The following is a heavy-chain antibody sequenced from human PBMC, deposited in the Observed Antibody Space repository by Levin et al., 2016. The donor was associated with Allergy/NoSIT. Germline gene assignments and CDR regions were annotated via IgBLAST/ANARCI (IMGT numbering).Heavy chain of an antibody. CDR1: GGSFSGYY. CDR2: INHSGST. CDR3: ARGGSSLLWFGESTPNWFDP. D-gene: IGHD3-10*01. V-gene: IGHV4-34*01. J-gene: IGHJ5*02. Sequence: SETLSLTCAVYGGSFSGYYWSWIRQPPGKGLEWIGEINHSGSTNYNPSLKSRVTMSVDTSKNQFSLKLSSVTAADTAVYYCARGGSSLLWFGESTPNWFDPWGQGTLVTVSS.